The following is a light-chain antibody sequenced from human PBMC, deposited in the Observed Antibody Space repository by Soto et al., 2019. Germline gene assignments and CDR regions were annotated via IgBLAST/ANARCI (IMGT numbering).Light chain of an antibody. CDR3: QHYNSYSEA. CDR1: QFIGNY. CDR2: DVS. Sequence: IQVTQSPSSPSASVGDRVAMTCHSSQFIGNYLNWYQQKPGKAPKLLIYDVSSLESGVPSRFSGSGSGTEFTLTISSLQPDDFATYYCQHYNSYSEAFGQGTKVDIK. J-gene: IGKJ1*01. V-gene: IGKV1-5*01.